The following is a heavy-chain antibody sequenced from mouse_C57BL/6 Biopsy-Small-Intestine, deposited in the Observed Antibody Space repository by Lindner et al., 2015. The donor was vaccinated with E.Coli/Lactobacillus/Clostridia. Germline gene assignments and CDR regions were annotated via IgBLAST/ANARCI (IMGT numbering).Heavy chain of an antibody. V-gene: IGHV1-82*01. CDR1: AIHFSSSW. Sequence: VQLQESGPELVKPGASVKIFLQDFLAIHFSSSWMNWVRQRPGKGLEWIGRIYPGDGDTTYNGNFKDKATLTADKSSNTAYIQLTSLTSEDSAVYFCARYWVYALDYWGQGTSVTVSS. J-gene: IGHJ4*01. CDR3: ARYWVYALDY. D-gene: IGHD4-1*01. CDR2: IYPGDGDT.